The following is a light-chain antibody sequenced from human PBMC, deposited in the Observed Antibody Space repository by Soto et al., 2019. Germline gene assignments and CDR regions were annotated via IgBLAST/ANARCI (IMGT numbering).Light chain of an antibody. CDR1: QTIGRW. CDR2: DAS. V-gene: IGKV1-5*01. Sequence: DIRRNMTPANLSASERNRGTITCRASQTIGRWLAWYQQKPGKAPNLLIYDASSLESGVPPRFSGSGSGTEFTLTISGLQPADVATYYCQQYNSYFQTFCQGT. CDR3: QQYNSYFQT. J-gene: IGKJ1*01.